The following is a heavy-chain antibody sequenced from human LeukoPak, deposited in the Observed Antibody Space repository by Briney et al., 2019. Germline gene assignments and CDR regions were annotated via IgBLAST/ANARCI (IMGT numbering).Heavy chain of an antibody. CDR3: ARDWNYVGYSDY. J-gene: IGHJ4*02. CDR2: IIPIFGTA. D-gene: IGHD1-7*01. V-gene: IGHV1-69*13. CDR1: GGTFSSYA. Sequence: ASVKVSCKASGGTFSSYAISWVRQAPGQGLEWMGGIIPIFGTANYAQKFQGRVTITADESTSTAYMELSSLRSEDTAVYYCARDWNYVGYSDYWGQGTLVTVSS.